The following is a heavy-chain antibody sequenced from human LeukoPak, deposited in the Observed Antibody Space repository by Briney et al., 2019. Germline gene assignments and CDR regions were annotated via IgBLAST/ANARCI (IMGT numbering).Heavy chain of an antibody. J-gene: IGHJ4*02. V-gene: IGHV1-18*01. CDR1: GFTFNTYG. Sequence: ASVKVSCKASGFTFNTYGISCARQAPGQGLEWMGWISAYNGDTHYEQKFQGRVTLTTDTSTRTAYMELRSLRSDDTAMYYCARDPSNTSGWYSYFDYWGQGTLVTVSP. CDR3: ARDPSNTSGWYSYFDY. CDR2: ISAYNGDT. D-gene: IGHD6-19*01.